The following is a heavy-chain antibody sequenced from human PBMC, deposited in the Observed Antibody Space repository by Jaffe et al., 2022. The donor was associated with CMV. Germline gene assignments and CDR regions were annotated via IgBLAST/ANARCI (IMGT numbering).Heavy chain of an antibody. D-gene: IGHD3-22*01. V-gene: IGHV4-34*01. Sequence: QVQLQQWGAGLLKSSETLSLTCAVYGGTFNDYYWTWIRQTPGKGLEWIGEINHAGDTNYNPSLKSRLTISVDTSKNQFSLELTSVSAADTAVYYCARSPRLITAYAVTSYKLDYWAQGSVVTVSS. CDR3: ARSPRLITAYAVTSYKLDY. CDR1: GGTFNDYY. CDR2: INHAGDT. J-gene: IGHJ4*02.